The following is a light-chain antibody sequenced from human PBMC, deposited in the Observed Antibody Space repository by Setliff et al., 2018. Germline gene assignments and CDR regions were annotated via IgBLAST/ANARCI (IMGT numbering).Light chain of an antibody. CDR1: SSDVGAYNY. CDR2: EVS. CDR3: TSYTSTARV. J-gene: IGLJ1*01. V-gene: IGLV2-14*01. Sequence: QSALAQPASVSGSPGQSITISCTGTSSDVGAYNYVSWYQQHPGKAPKLMIYEVSNRPSGVSNRFSGSKSGNTVSLTISGLQAEDEADYYCTSYTSTARVFGTGTKVTVL.